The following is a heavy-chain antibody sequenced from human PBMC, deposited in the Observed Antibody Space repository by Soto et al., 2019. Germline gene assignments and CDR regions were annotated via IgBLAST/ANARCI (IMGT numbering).Heavy chain of an antibody. CDR3: AADSTLYDYVWGSYPLDY. CDR1: GFTFTSSA. J-gene: IGHJ4*02. Sequence: SVKVSCKASGFTFTSSAVQWVRQARGQRLEWIGWIVVGSGNTNYAQKFQERVTITRDMSTSTAYMELSSLRSEDTAVYYCAADSTLYDYVWGSYPLDYWGQGTLVTVS. CDR2: IVVGSGNT. D-gene: IGHD3-16*02. V-gene: IGHV1-58*01.